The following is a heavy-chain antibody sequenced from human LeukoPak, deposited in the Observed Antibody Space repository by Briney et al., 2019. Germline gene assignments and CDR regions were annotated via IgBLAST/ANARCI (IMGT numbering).Heavy chain of an antibody. V-gene: IGHV3-23*01. Sequence: GGTLRLSCAASGFTFSNSGMRWVRQAPGKGLEWVSAISTDAGETHYADSVKGRFTISRDNSKNTVSLQMSSLRAEDTALYYCAKGSGNGYGSGPFDYWGQGTLVTVSS. D-gene: IGHD3-10*01. J-gene: IGHJ4*02. CDR2: ISTDAGET. CDR3: AKGSGNGYGSGPFDY. CDR1: GFTFSNSG.